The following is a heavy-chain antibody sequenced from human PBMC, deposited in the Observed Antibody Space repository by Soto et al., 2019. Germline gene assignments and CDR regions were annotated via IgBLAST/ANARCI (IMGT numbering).Heavy chain of an antibody. D-gene: IGHD2-2*01. J-gene: IGHJ3*01. CDR2: IYSGGYT. V-gene: IGHV3-53*01. CDR3: ARDPSCSSSSGDAFDL. CDR1: GFTVSGNY. Sequence: PGGSLRLSCAASGFTVSGNYMSWVRQVPGNGLEWVSGIYSGGYTYYADSVKGRFTISRDNSKNSLYLQLNSLRAEDTAVSSCARDPSCSSSSGDAFDLWGQGTMVTVSS.